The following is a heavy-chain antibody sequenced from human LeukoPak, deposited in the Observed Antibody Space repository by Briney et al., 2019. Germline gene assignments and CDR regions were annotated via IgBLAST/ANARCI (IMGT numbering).Heavy chain of an antibody. J-gene: IGHJ4*02. CDR3: ARGQEYYYDSSAYSKFDY. Sequence: GWSLRLSCAASGFTFNNYGMHWVRQAPGKGLEWVAAIWYDGSNKYYADSVKGRFTISRDNSKNTLYLQMNSLRAEDTALYYCARGQEYYYDSSAYSKFDYWGQGTLVTVSS. V-gene: IGHV3-33*01. CDR1: GFTFNNYG. D-gene: IGHD3-22*01. CDR2: IWYDGSNK.